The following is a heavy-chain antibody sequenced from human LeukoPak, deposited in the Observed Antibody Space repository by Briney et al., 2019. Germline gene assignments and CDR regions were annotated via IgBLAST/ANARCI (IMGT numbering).Heavy chain of an antibody. CDR3: ASLYSYGLFDY. V-gene: IGHV3-23*01. CDR1: GFTFSSYA. D-gene: IGHD5-18*01. Sequence: GGSLRLSCAASGFTFSSYAMSWVRQAPGKGLEWVSAISGSGGSTHYADSVKGRFTISRDNSKNTLYLQMNSLRAEDTAVYYCASLYSYGLFDYWGQGTLVTVSS. CDR2: ISGSGGST. J-gene: IGHJ4*02.